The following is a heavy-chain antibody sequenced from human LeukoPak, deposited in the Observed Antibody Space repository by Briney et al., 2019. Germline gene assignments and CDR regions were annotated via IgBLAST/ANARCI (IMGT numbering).Heavy chain of an antibody. V-gene: IGHV3-48*02. CDR2: ISNSGTTI. Sequence: PGGSLRLSCAASGFTFSTASMNWVRQAPGRGLEWVSYISNSGTTIYYADSVKGRFTISRDNAKNSLYLQKNSLRDEDTAVYYCARESSGTYWGQGTLVTVSS. D-gene: IGHD3-22*01. CDR3: ARESSGTY. CDR1: GFTFSTAS. J-gene: IGHJ4*02.